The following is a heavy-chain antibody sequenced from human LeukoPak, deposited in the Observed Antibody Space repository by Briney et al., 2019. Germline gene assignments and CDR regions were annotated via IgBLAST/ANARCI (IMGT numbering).Heavy chain of an antibody. J-gene: IGHJ6*03. Sequence: GSLRLSCAGSGFTFSNSWMGWIRQPPGKGLEWIGIIYYSGSTYYNPSLKSRVTISVDTSKNQFSLKLSSVTAADTAVYYCARVIFSRERYYYYYYMDVWGKGTTVTVSS. CDR1: GFTFSNSW. D-gene: IGHD3-10*01. CDR3: ARVIFSRERYYYYYYMDV. V-gene: IGHV4-39*01. CDR2: IYYSGST.